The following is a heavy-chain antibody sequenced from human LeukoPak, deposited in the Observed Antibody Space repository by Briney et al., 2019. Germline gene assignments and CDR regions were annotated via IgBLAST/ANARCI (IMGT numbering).Heavy chain of an antibody. V-gene: IGHV4-39*01. J-gene: IGHJ5*02. D-gene: IGHD3-10*01. CDR1: GGSISSSSYY. CDR3: ARHSGPGGFDP. CDR2: TYYSGST. Sequence: SETLSLTCTVSGGSISSSSYYWGWIRQPPGKGLEWIGSTYYSGSTYYNPSLKSRVTMSVDTSKNQFSLKLSSVTAADTAVYYCARHSGPGGFDPWGQGTLVTVSS.